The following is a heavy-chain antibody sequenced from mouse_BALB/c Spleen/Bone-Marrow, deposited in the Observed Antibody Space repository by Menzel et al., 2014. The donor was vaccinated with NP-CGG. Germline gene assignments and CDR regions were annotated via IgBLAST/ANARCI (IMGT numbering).Heavy chain of an antibody. CDR2: IYPGNVNT. V-gene: IGHV1S56*01. CDR3: ARERRSRAMDY. J-gene: IGHJ4*01. CDR1: GYTFTSSY. Sequence: QVQLKHSGPELVKPGASVRISCKASGYTFTSSYIHWVKQRPGQGLEWIGWIYPGNVNTKYNEKFKGKATLTADKSSSTAYMQLSSLTSEDSAVYFCARERRSRAMDYWGQGTSVTVSS.